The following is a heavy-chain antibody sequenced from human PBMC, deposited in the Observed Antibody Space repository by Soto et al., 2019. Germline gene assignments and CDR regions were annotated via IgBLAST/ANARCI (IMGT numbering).Heavy chain of an antibody. CDR1: GWSFSVYY. V-gene: IGHV4-34*01. CDR2: INHSGST. J-gene: IGHJ6*02. D-gene: IGHD2-2*02. CDR3: ARWAYCSSTSCYNSGRDYYYYGMDV. Sequence: SETLSHTFSIYGWSFSVYYWSWIRQPPGQGLGGIGEINHSGSTTYNPSLKSRVTISVDTSKNQFSLKLSSVTAADTAVYYCARWAYCSSTSCYNSGRDYYYYGMDVWGQGTTVT.